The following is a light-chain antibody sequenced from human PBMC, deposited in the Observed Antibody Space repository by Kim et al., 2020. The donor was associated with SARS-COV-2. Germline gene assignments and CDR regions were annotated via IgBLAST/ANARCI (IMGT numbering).Light chain of an antibody. Sequence: VSPGQTASITCSGDKLGDKYACWYQQKPGQSPVLVIYQDTKRPSGIPERFSGSNSGNTATLTISGTQAMDEADYYCQAWDSSTAVFGGGTKLTVL. CDR3: QAWDSSTAV. CDR2: QDT. J-gene: IGLJ3*02. CDR1: KLGDKY. V-gene: IGLV3-1*01.